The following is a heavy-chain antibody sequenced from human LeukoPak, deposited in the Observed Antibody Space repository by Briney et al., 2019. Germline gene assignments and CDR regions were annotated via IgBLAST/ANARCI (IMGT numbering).Heavy chain of an antibody. J-gene: IGHJ6*02. CDR2: IYYSGST. CDR1: GDSISTYY. V-gene: IGHV4-59*08. Sequence: PSETLSLTFTVSGDSISTYYWSWIRQPPGKGLEWIGYIYYSGSTNYKPSLKSRVTISVDTSKNQFSLKLSSVTAADTAVYYCARWLGIYYGMDVWGQGTTVTVS. CDR3: ARWLGIYYGMDV. D-gene: IGHD1-1*01.